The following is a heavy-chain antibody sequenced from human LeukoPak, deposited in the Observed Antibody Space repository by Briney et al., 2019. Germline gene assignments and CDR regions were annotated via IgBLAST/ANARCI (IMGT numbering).Heavy chain of an antibody. D-gene: IGHD3-10*01. CDR1: GFTFSSYG. CDR3: ARERGFCLDY. Sequence: GGSLRLSCAASGFTFSSYGMHWVRQAPGKGLEWVAVIWYDGSNKYYADSVKGRFTISRDNSKNPLYLRMNSLRAEDTAVYYCARERGFCLDYWGQGTLVTVSS. J-gene: IGHJ4*02. CDR2: IWYDGSNK. V-gene: IGHV3-33*01.